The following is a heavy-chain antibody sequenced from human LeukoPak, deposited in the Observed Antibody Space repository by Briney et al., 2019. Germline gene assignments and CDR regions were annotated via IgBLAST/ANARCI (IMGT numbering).Heavy chain of an antibody. CDR2: ISYDGSNK. V-gene: IGHV3-30*04. J-gene: IGHJ4*02. Sequence: SGRSLRLSCAASGFTFSSYAMHWVRQAPGKGLEWVAVISYDGSNKYYADSVKGRFTIFRDNSKNTLYLQMNSLRGDDTAVYYCAKPHFDYWGQGTLVTVSS. CDR1: GFTFSSYA. CDR3: AKPHFDY.